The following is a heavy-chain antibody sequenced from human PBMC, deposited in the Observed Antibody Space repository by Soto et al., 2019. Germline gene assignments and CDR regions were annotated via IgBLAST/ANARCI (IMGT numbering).Heavy chain of an antibody. D-gene: IGHD3-22*01. CDR3: ARGXGYYYWDDY. J-gene: IGHJ4*02. V-gene: IGHV1-3*05. Sequence: QVQLVQSGAEEKKPGASVKVSCKASGYTFTSYAMHWVRQAPGQRLEWMGWINAGNGNTKYSQKFQGRVTITRDTSASTAYMELSSLRSEDTAVYYCARGXGYYYWDDYWGQGTLVTVSS. CDR2: INAGNGNT. CDR1: GYTFTSYA.